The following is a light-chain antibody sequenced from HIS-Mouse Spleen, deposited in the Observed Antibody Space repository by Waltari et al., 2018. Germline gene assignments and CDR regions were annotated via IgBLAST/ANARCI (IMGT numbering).Light chain of an antibody. V-gene: IGLV3-19*01. CDR3: NARDSRGSHWV. Sequence: SSELTQDPAVSVALGQTVRITCQGDSLRSYYASWYQQKPGQAPVLVIYGKNNRPSGIPDRFSGSSSGNTASLTITRAEAEDEADYYCNARDSRGSHWVFGGGTKLTVL. CDR1: SLRSYY. CDR2: GKN. J-gene: IGLJ3*02.